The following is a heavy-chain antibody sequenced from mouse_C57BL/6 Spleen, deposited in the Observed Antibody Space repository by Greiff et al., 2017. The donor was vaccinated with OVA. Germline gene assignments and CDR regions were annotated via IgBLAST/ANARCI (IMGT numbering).Heavy chain of an antibody. CDR1: GFTFSSYG. CDR2: ISSGGSYT. J-gene: IGHJ1*03. Sequence: EVKLEESGGDLVKPGGSLKLSCAASGFTFSSYGMSWVRQTPDKRLEWVATISSGGSYTYYPDSVKGRFTISRDNAKNTLYLQMSSLKSEDTAMYYCARHGYGYDGYFDVWGTGTTVTVSS. CDR3: ARHGYGYDGYFDV. D-gene: IGHD2-2*01. V-gene: IGHV5-6*02.